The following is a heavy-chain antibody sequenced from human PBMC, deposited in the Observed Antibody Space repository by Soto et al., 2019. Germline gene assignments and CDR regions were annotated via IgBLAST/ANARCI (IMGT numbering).Heavy chain of an antibody. CDR1: GFTFSSYS. CDR2: FRTGGDDGTT. D-gene: IGHD3-10*01. J-gene: IGHJ4*02. Sequence: PGESLRLSCAASGFTFSSYSMSWVRQAPGKGLEWVSGFRTGGDDGTTYYADSVKGRFTISRDNSKNTLFLQMNSLRAEDTAIYYCAKKVNSGPGSQYFDYWGQGTLVTVSS. CDR3: AKKVNSGPGSQYFDY. V-gene: IGHV3-23*01.